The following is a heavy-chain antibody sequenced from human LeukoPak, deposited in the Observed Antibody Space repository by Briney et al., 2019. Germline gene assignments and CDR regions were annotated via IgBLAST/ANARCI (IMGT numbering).Heavy chain of an antibody. D-gene: IGHD2-8*01. CDR3: ARDPNGDYIGAFDF. V-gene: IGHV3-23*01. CDR2: IRADGGGT. J-gene: IGHJ4*02. CDR1: GFTFSKYA. Sequence: GGSLRLSCTGSGFTFSKYALIWVRRAPGQALEWISAIRADGGGTSYAAAVKGRFTVSRDNSKNTLYLQMNSLRVEDTAVYYCARDPNGDYIGAFDFWGPGTLVTVSS.